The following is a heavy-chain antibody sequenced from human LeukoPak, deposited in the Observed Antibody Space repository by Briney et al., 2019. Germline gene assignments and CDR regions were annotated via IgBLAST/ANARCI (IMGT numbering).Heavy chain of an antibody. CDR1: GFTFSSYA. J-gene: IGHJ6*02. D-gene: IGHD5-18*01. V-gene: IGHV3-64*01. Sequence: SGGSLRLSCAASGFTFSSYAMHWVHQAPGKGLEYVSAISSNGGSTYYANSVKGRFTISRDNSKNTLYLQMGSLRAEDMAVYYCARDLGGYSYGYYYYGMDVWGQGTTVTVSS. CDR2: ISSNGGST. CDR3: ARDLGGYSYGYYYYGMDV.